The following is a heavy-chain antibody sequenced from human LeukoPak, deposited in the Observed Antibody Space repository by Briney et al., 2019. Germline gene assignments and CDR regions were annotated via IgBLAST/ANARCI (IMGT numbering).Heavy chain of an antibody. CDR1: GFTFRSYG. J-gene: IGHJ4*02. CDR2: ISSSSSYI. V-gene: IGHV3-21*01. Sequence: GGSLRLSCAVSGFTFRSYGMNWVRQAPGKGLEWVSSISSSSSYIYYADSVKGRFTISRDNAKNSLYLQMNSLRAEDTAVYYCARGIQHLGAYYFDYWGQGTLVTVSS. D-gene: IGHD4/OR15-4a*01. CDR3: ARGIQHLGAYYFDY.